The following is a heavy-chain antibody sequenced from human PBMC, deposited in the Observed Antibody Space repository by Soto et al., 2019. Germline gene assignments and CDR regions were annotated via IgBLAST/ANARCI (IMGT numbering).Heavy chain of an antibody. J-gene: IGHJ4*02. Sequence: PGGSLRLSCAASGFTFSSYGMHWVRQAPGKGLEWVAVISYDGSNKYYADSVKGRFTISRDNSKNTLYLQMNSLRAEDTAVYYCAKYGFYEQQLVHCDYCGQGTLVTVSS. CDR2: ISYDGSNK. CDR3: AKYGFYEQQLVHCDY. D-gene: IGHD6-13*01. CDR1: GFTFSSYG. V-gene: IGHV3-30*18.